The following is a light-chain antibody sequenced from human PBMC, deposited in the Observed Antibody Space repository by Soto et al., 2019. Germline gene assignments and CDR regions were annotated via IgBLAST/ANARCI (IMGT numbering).Light chain of an antibody. Sequence: EIVLTQSPATLSLSPGERATLSCRASQSVSSTYLAGYQQKPGQAPRLLIYGASSRATGIPDRFSGSGSGTDFTLTISRLEPEDFAVYYCQQYGNSQSFTFGPGTKVDIK. J-gene: IGKJ3*01. CDR1: QSVSSTY. V-gene: IGKV3-20*01. CDR2: GAS. CDR3: QQYGNSQSFT.